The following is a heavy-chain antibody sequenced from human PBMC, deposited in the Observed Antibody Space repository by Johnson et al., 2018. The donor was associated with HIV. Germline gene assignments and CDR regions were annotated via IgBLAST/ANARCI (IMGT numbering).Heavy chain of an antibody. D-gene: IGHD6-19*01. Sequence: QEQLVESGGVLVKPGGSLRLSCAASGFTFSDYYMTLIRQAPGTWLAWVSYISISANTIYYADSVKGRFTISRDNAKNSLYLQMNSLRAEDTAVYYCARIPGSGWEHDAFDIWGQGTLVTVSS. J-gene: IGHJ3*02. CDR1: GFTFSDYY. CDR2: ISISANTI. CDR3: ARIPGSGWEHDAFDI. V-gene: IGHV3-11*04.